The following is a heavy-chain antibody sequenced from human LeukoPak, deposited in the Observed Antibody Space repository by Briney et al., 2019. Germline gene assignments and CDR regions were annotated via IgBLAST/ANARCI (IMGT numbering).Heavy chain of an antibody. CDR1: GFTFSSYA. D-gene: IGHD3-16*01. CDR3: AKGVSSPLYYFDY. Sequence: PGGSLRLSCAASGFTFSSYAMRWVRQAPGKGLEWVSSINNNGGSTYYAHSVKGRFTISRDNSKNTLYLQMNSLRAEDTAVYYCAKGVSSPLYYFDYWGQGTLVAVSS. CDR2: INNNGGST. V-gene: IGHV3-23*01. J-gene: IGHJ4*02.